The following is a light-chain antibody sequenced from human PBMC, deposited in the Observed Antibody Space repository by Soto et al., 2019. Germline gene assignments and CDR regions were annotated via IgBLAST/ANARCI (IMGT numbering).Light chain of an antibody. CDR3: QMYGTSPRYT. CDR1: QSISNNY. CDR2: GAT. J-gene: IGKJ2*01. V-gene: IGKV3-20*01. Sequence: EIVLTQSPGTLSLSPGERATLSCRASQSISNNYLAWYQHKPGQAPRLVIHGATSRATGIPGRFIGSGSGTDFTIIISRLEPEDFAVYYCQMYGTSPRYTFGQGTKLEIK.